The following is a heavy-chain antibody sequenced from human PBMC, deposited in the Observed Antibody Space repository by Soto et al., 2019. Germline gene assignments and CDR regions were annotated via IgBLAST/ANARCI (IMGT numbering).Heavy chain of an antibody. D-gene: IGHD3-16*01. CDR3: ARERGGSYFDY. CDR2: ITSSSTTL. V-gene: IGHV3-48*01. J-gene: IGHJ4*02. CDR1: GFTFNIYS. Sequence: GGSLRLSCAASGFTFNIYSMDWVRQAPGKGLEWVSYITSSSTTLYADSVKGRFTISRDNAKNSLYLQMNSLRDEDTAVYYCARERGGSYFDYWGQGTLVTVSS.